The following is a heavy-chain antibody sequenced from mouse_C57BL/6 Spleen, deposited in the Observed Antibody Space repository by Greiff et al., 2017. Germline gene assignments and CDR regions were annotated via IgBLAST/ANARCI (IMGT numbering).Heavy chain of an antibody. D-gene: IGHD1-1*01. V-gene: IGHV1-9*01. CDR1: GYTFTGYW. Sequence: VQLQQSGAELMKPGASVKLSCKATGYTFTGYWIEWVKQRPGHGLEWIGEILPGSGSTNYNEKFKGKATFTADTSSNTAYMQLSSLTTEDSAIYYGARVGSYDGSSSYYAMDYWGQGTSVTVSS. CDR2: ILPGSGST. J-gene: IGHJ4*01. CDR3: ARVGSYDGSSSYYAMDY.